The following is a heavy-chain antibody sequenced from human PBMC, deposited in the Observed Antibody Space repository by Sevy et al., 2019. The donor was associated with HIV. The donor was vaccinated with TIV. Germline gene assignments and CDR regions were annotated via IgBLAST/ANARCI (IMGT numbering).Heavy chain of an antibody. D-gene: IGHD2-15*01. CDR1: GYTFTNYA. V-gene: IGHV7-4-1*02. Sequence: ASVKVSCKASGYTFTNYAINWVRQAPGQGLEWMGWINANTGDPAYAQGLTGRVVFSLDTSVSTAYLQISSLKAEDTAVYYCARGYARPAPLIWFYYWGQGTLVTVSS. J-gene: IGHJ4*02. CDR2: INANTGDP. CDR3: ARGYARPAPLIWFYY.